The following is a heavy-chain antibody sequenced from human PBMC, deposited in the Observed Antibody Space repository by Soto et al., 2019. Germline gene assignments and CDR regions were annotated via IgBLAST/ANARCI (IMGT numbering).Heavy chain of an antibody. Sequence: EASVKVSCKASGYTFTSYAMHWVRQAPGQRLEWMGWINAGNGNTKYSQKFQGRVTITSDTSASTAYMELSSLRSEDTALYYCARDNRPWQTIGYFDYWGQGTLVTVSS. V-gene: IGHV1-3*01. CDR2: INAGNGNT. D-gene: IGHD3-10*01. CDR1: GYTFTSYA. CDR3: ARDNRPWQTIGYFDY. J-gene: IGHJ4*02.